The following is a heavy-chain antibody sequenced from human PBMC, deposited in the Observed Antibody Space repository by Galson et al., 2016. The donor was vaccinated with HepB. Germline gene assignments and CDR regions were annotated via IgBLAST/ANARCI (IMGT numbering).Heavy chain of an antibody. CDR2: INTNTGNP. J-gene: IGHJ3*02. D-gene: IGHD3-3*01. V-gene: IGHV7-4-1*02. Sequence: SVKVSCKASGYTFTNYAMNWVRQAPGQGLEWMGWINTNTGNPTYAQGFTGRFVFSLDTSVSTAYLQISSLKAEDTAVYYCARDRTLYYDFWNGKSFDIWGRGTMVTVSS. CDR3: ARDRTLYYDFWNGKSFDI. CDR1: GYTFTNYA.